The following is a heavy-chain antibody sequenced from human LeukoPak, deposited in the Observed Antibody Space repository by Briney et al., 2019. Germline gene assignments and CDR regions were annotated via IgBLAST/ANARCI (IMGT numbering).Heavy chain of an antibody. CDR2: IYYSGST. V-gene: IGHV4-59*01. CDR1: GGSISSYY. CDR3: ARAGLSSGGDRALYYFDY. J-gene: IGHJ4*02. Sequence: SETLSLTCIISGGSISSYYWSWIRQPPGKGLEWIGYIYYSGSTNYNPSLKSRVTISVDTSKNQFSLKLSSVTAADTAVYYCARAGLSSGGDRALYYFDYWGQGTLVTVSS. D-gene: IGHD6-19*01.